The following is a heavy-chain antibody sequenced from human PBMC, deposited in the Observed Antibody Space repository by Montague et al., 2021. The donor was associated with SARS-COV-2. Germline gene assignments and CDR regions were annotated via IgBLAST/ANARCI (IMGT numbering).Heavy chain of an antibody. Sequence: SLRLSCAASGFAFSSYEMNWVRQAPGKGLEWVSYISSSGSSIYYADSVKGRFTISRDNAKNSLYLQMNSLRAEDTAVYYCAREGHYDSSGYPLSYWGQGTLVTVSS. CDR3: AREGHYDSSGYPLSY. J-gene: IGHJ4*02. CDR1: GFAFSSYE. CDR2: ISSSGSSI. D-gene: IGHD3-22*01. V-gene: IGHV3-48*03.